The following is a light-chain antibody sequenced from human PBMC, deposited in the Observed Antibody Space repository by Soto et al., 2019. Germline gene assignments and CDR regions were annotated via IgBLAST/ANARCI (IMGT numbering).Light chain of an antibody. CDR3: QQYGSSPIT. Sequence: EIVLTQSPGTLSLSPGERVTLSCRASQIVSSNFLAWYQQKPGQAPRLLIYGASSRATGIPDRFSGSGTDFIDFTLTISRLEPEDFAVYYCQQYGSSPITFGQGTRLEIK. J-gene: IGKJ5*01. CDR2: GAS. CDR1: QIVSSNF. V-gene: IGKV3-20*01.